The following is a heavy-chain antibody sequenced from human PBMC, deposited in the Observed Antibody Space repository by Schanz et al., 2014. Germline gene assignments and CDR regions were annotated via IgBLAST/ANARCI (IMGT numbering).Heavy chain of an antibody. CDR1: GFTFGDYA. V-gene: IGHV3-23*04. D-gene: IGHD1-1*01. Sequence: EVQLVESGGGLVKPGGSLRLSCVASGFTFGDYAMTWVRQAPGKGLEWVSAINTGVNTYYADSVRGRFTISRDNSKNTLYLQMNSLRAEDTAVYFCAKIERNEDWGQGTLVTVSS. J-gene: IGHJ4*02. CDR2: INTGVNT. CDR3: AKIERNED.